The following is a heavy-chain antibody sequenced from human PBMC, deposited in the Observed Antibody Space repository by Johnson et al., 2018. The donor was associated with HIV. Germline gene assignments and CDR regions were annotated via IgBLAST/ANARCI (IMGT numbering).Heavy chain of an antibody. J-gene: IGHJ3*02. CDR1: GFTVSSYA. CDR3: ARDLWGVVAFDI. CDR2: ISYDGTNK. D-gene: IGHD2-15*01. V-gene: IGHV3-30-3*01. Sequence: VQLVESGGGLVQPGGSLRLSCAASGFTVSSYAMHWVRQAPGKGLEWVAIISYDGTNKYYADSVKGRFTISRDNSKNTLYLQMNSLRAEDTAMYYCARDLWGVVAFDIWGQGTMVTVSS.